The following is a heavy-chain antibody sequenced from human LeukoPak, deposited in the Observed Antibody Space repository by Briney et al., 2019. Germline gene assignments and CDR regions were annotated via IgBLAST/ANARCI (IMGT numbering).Heavy chain of an antibody. D-gene: IGHD4-17*01. J-gene: IGHJ4*02. Sequence: ASVKVSCKASGYTFTGYYIHWVRQAPGQGLEWMGRINPNSGDTNYAQKFQGRVTMTRDTSISTAYMDLSRLRSDDTAVYYCSRDPGLREDFWGQGTLVTVSS. CDR1: GYTFTGYY. CDR2: INPNSGDT. V-gene: IGHV1-2*06. CDR3: SRDPGLREDF.